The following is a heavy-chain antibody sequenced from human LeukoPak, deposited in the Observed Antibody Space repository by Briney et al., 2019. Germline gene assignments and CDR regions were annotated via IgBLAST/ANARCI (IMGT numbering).Heavy chain of an antibody. J-gene: IGHJ6*02. CDR2: IIPILGIA. V-gene: IGHV1-69*04. Sequence: GASVKVSCKASGGTFSNYAISWVRQAPGQGLEWMGRIIPILGIANHAQKFQGRVTITADKSTSTAYMELSSLRSEDTAVYYCARVGVEADNTYGMDVWGQGTTVTVSS. D-gene: IGHD3-16*01. CDR1: GGTFSNYA. CDR3: ARVGVEADNTYGMDV.